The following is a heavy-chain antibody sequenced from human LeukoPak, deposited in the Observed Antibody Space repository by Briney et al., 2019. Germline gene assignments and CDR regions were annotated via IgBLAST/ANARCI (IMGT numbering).Heavy chain of an antibody. CDR3: ARDSGAPSYYYYYGMDV. D-gene: IGHD7-27*01. V-gene: IGHV3-48*02. CDR2: ISSSSSTI. CDR1: GFTFSSYS. Sequence: GGSLRLSCAASGFTFSSYSMNWVRQAPGKGLEWVSYISSSSSTIYYADSVEGRFTISRDNAKNSLYLQMNSLRDEDTAVYYCARDSGAPSYYYYYGMDVWGQGTTVTVSS. J-gene: IGHJ6*02.